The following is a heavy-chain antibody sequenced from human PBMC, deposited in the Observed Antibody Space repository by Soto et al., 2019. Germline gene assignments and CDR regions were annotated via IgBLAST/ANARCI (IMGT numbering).Heavy chain of an antibody. D-gene: IGHD3-3*01. J-gene: IGHJ3*01. CDR1: GGTFSTYI. CDR3: ARDRITTRGYAFDP. Sequence: QVQLVQSGAEVRKPGSSVKVSCKAPGGTFSTYIISWVRQAPGQGLEWMGRIIPIPDITNSAQKFQGRVTVTADRSTSTAYMELTSLKSEDTAVYYCARDRITTRGYAFDPWGQGTMVTVSS. CDR2: IIPIPDIT. V-gene: IGHV1-69*08.